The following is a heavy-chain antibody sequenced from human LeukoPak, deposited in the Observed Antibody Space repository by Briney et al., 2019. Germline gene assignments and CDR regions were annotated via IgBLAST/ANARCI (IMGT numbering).Heavy chain of an antibody. J-gene: IGHJ4*02. CDR1: GGSFSGYY. D-gene: IGHD3-10*01. CDR3: ARGRGSR. CDR2: INHSGST. Sequence: SETLSLTCAVYGGSFSGYYWSCIRQPPGKGLEWIGEINHSGSTNYNPSLKSRVTISVDTSKNQFSLKLSSVTAADTAVYYCARGRGSRWGQGTLVTVSS. V-gene: IGHV4-34*01.